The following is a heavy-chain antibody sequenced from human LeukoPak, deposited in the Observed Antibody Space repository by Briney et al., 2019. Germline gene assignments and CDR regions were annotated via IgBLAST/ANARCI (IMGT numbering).Heavy chain of an antibody. CDR3: AKGAHSSGWFVDYFDY. Sequence: GGPLRLSCAASGFTFSTYGMHWVRQAPGKGLEWVAFIRYGGNLKYYADSVRGRFTISRDNSQNTVYLEVNRLSNEDTAVYYCAKGAHSSGWFVDYFDYWGQGTLLTVSS. D-gene: IGHD6-19*01. J-gene: IGHJ4*02. V-gene: IGHV3-30*02. CDR2: IRYGGNLK. CDR1: GFTFSTYG.